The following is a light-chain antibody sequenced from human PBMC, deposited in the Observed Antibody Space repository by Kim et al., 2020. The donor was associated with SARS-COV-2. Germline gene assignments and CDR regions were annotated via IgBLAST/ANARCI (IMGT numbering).Light chain of an antibody. CDR3: QQYNNWPPRTT. CDR2: GAS. V-gene: IGKV3-15*01. Sequence: EIVMTQSPATLSVSPGERATLSCRASQSVSSNLAWYQQKPGQAPRLLIYGASTRATGIPARFSGSGSGTEFTHTISSLQSEDFAVYYCQQYNNWPPRTTFGGGTKLEI. CDR1: QSVSSN. J-gene: IGKJ4*01.